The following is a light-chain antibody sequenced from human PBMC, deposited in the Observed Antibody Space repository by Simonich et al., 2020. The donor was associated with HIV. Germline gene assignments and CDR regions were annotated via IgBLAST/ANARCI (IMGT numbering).Light chain of an antibody. J-gene: IGKJ1*01. CDR1: QSVSSY. Sequence: EIVLTQSPATLSLSPGERATLSCRASQSVSSYLAWYQQKPVQAPRLLIYGASPRATGMSARFSGSGSGTEFTLTISSLQSEDFAVYYCQQYNNWPLTWTFGQGTKVEIK. V-gene: IGKV3-15*01. CDR2: GAS. CDR3: QQYNNWPLTWT.